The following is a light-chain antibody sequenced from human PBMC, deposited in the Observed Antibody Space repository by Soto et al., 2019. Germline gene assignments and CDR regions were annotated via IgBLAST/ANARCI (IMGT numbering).Light chain of an antibody. J-gene: IGKJ4*01. CDR3: QQLNNYPLT. CDR2: AAS. Sequence: DIQLTQSPSFLSASLGDRVTITCRASQCIGSYLAWYQQKPGKAPRLLIYAASTLQSGVPSRFSGSGSDTEFTLTISSLQPEDFATYYCQQLNNYPLTFGGGTKVEIK. CDR1: QCIGSY. V-gene: IGKV1-9*01.